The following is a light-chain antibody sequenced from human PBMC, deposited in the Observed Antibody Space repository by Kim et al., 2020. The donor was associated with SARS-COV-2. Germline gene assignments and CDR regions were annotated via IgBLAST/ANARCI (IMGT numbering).Light chain of an antibody. CDR1: KLGAKY. Sequence: SYELTQPPSVSVSPGQTASITCSGDKLGAKYACWYQQKPGQSPVLVIYQDSKRPSGIPERFSGSNSGNTATLTISETQAMDEADYYCQAWDSSTAVFGGG. CDR2: QDS. V-gene: IGLV3-1*01. J-gene: IGLJ3*02. CDR3: QAWDSSTAV.